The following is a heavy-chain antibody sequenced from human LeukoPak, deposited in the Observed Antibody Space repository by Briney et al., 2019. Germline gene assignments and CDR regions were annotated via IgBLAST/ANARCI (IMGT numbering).Heavy chain of an antibody. CDR1: GFTFSNYW. V-gene: IGHV3-7*01. CDR3: ARDDRNWDY. CDR2: IKHDGSEK. D-gene: IGHD1-1*01. J-gene: IGHJ4*02. Sequence: GGSLGLSCAASGFTFSNYWMSWVRQAPGKGLEWVANIKHDGSEKYYVDSVKGRFTISRDNAKNSLYLQMNSLRAEDTAVYYCARDDRNWDYWGQGTLVTVSS.